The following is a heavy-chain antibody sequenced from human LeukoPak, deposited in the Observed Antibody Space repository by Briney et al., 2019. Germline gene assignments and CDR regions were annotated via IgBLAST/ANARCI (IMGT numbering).Heavy chain of an antibody. Sequence: ASVKVSCKASGYTFSSYGITWVRQAPGQGLEWMGWINPNSGGTNYAQKFQGRVTMTRDTSISTAYMELSRLRSDDTAVYYCARDYSDAAMVGYWGQGTLVTVSS. J-gene: IGHJ4*02. CDR3: ARDYSDAAMVGY. CDR2: INPNSGGT. V-gene: IGHV1-2*02. D-gene: IGHD5-18*01. CDR1: GYTFSSYG.